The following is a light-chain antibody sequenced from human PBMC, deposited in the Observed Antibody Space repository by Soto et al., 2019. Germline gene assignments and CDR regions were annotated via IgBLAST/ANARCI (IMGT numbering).Light chain of an antibody. CDR2: GAS. V-gene: IGKV3-20*01. CDR3: QQYGSSPRT. CDR1: QSVISMY. Sequence: EFVLTQSPGTLSLSPGERATLSCRASQSVISMYLAWYQQKPGQAPRLLIYGASSRATGIPDRFSGSGSGTDFTLTISRLEPEDFAVYYCQQYGSSPRTFGQGTKVDIK. J-gene: IGKJ1*01.